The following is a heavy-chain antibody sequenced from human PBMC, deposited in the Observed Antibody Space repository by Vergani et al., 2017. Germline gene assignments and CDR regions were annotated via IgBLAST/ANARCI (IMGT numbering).Heavy chain of an antibody. CDR2: ISYDGTNK. CDR1: GFTFSSYA. CDR3: AKDTPDILTGLNWFDP. J-gene: IGHJ5*02. V-gene: IGHV3-30-3*01. Sequence: QVQLVESGGGVVQPGRSLRLSCAASGFTFSSYAIHWVRQAPGKGLEWVAVISYDGTNKYYADSVKGRFTISRDNSKNTLYLQMNSLRAEDTAVYYCAKDTPDILTGLNWFDPWGQGTLVTVSS. D-gene: IGHD3-9*01.